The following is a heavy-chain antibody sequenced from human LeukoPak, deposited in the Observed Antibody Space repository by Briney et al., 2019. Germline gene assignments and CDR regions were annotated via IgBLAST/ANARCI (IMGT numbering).Heavy chain of an antibody. D-gene: IGHD3-22*01. CDR2: VSSTSRFI. CDR3: ARDLRGYPY. J-gene: IGHJ1*01. Sequence: PGGSLRLSCAASGFTLSSYAMSWVRQAPGKGLEWVSFVSSTSRFISYADSVKGRFTISRDNAKNSLYLQMTSLRAEDTAVYYCARDLRGYPYWGQGTLVTVSS. CDR1: GFTLSSYA. V-gene: IGHV3-21*01.